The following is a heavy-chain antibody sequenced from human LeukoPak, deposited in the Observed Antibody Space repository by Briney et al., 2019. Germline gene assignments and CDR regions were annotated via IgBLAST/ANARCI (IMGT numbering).Heavy chain of an antibody. CDR3: ARLRGYYFDY. J-gene: IGHJ4*02. V-gene: IGHV3-21*01. D-gene: IGHD3-22*01. CDR1: GFTFSSYT. Sequence: GGSLRLSCAASGFTFSSYTMNWVRQAPGKGLEWVSSITSSSSHIYYADSVKGRFTISRDNAKNSLFPQMNSLRAEDTAVYYCARLRGYYFDYWGQGTLVTVSS. CDR2: ITSSSSHI.